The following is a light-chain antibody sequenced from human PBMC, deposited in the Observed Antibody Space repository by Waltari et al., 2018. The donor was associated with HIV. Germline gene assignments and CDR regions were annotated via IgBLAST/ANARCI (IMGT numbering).Light chain of an antibody. CDR1: QIVLDSSNNKKD. V-gene: IGKV4-1*01. CDR2: WAS. J-gene: IGKJ4*01. CDR3: QQYYSFPVT. Sequence: DMAMTQSPASLAVCMGGRANSQCKSRQIVLDSSNNKKDLAWYQQKQGQPPKLLNYWASTREPEVPDRFSATGSGTDVSLTSSRLQAEDVAVYCCQQYYSFPVTFGGGTKVEIK.